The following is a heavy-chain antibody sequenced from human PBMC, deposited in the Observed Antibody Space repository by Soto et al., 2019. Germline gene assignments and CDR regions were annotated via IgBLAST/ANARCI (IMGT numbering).Heavy chain of an antibody. D-gene: IGHD4-17*01. Sequence: HPGGSLRLSCAASGFTFSSYEMNWVRQAPGKGLEWVSYISSSGSTIYYADSVKGRFTISRDNAKNSLYLQMNSLRAEDTAVYYCARDTVTGYFDYWGQGTLVTVSS. V-gene: IGHV3-48*03. CDR3: ARDTVTGYFDY. CDR2: ISSSGSTI. CDR1: GFTFSSYE. J-gene: IGHJ4*02.